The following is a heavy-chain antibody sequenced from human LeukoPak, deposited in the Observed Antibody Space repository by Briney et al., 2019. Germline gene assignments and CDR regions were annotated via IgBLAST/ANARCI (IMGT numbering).Heavy chain of an antibody. Sequence: ASVKVSCKASGYDFINYGISWVRQAPGQGLEWMGWRSICNGNTDYKLQGRVTMTTDTSTNTAYMEVRSLRSDDTAVYYCARGGPFPSSSSSREYYLDYWGQGTLVTVSS. J-gene: IGHJ4*02. V-gene: IGHV1-18*01. CDR3: ARGGPFPSSSSSREYYLDY. CDR2: RSICNGNT. D-gene: IGHD6-6*01. CDR1: GYDFINYG.